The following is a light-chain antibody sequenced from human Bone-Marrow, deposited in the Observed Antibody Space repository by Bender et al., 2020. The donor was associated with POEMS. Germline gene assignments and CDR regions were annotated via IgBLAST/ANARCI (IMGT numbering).Light chain of an antibody. CDR3: CSYAGSDYIPYV. V-gene: IGLV2-8*01. J-gene: IGLJ1*01. CDR2: EVT. CDR1: SRNVGGYDY. Sequence: QSALTQPPSASGSPGQSVTISCTGTSRNVGGYDYVSWYQQHPGKAPKLLIFEVTKRPSGVPDRFSGSKSGNTASLTVSGLQAEDEADYYCCSYAGSDYIPYVFGTGTKLTVL.